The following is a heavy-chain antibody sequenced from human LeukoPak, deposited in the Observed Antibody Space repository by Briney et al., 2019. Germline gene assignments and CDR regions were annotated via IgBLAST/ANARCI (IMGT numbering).Heavy chain of an antibody. J-gene: IGHJ4*02. CDR2: IYHSGST. CDR1: GGSISSGGYY. D-gene: IGHD3-10*01. CDR3: ARDGGYGSGSYL. Sequence: SETLSLTCTVSGGSISSGGYYWSWIRQPPGKGLEWIGYIYHSGSTYYNPSLKSRVTISVDRSKNQFSLKLSSVTAADTAVYYCARDGGYGSGSYLWGQGTLVTVSS. V-gene: IGHV4-30-2*01.